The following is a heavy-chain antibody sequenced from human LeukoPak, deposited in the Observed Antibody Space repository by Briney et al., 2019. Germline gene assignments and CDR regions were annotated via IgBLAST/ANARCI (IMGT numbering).Heavy chain of an antibody. V-gene: IGHV7-4-1*02. J-gene: IGHJ5*02. D-gene: IGHD2-2*01. CDR3: ARDRGGRYCSSTSCNTYWFAP. CDR1: GGTFSSYA. CDR2: INTNTGNP. Sequence: ASVKVSCKASGGTFSSYAISWVRQAPGQGLEWMGWINTNTGNPTYAQGFTGRIVFSLDTSVSTAYLQISSLKAEDTAVNYCARDRGGRYCSSTSCNTYWFAPWGQGTLVTVSS.